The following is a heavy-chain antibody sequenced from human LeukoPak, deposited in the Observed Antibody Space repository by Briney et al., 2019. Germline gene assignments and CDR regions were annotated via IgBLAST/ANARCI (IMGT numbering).Heavy chain of an antibody. V-gene: IGHV4-59*08. Sequence: SETLSLTCTVSGGSISSYYWSWIRQPPGKGLEYIGYIYYSGSTNYNPSLKSRVTISVDTSKNQFSLKLSSVTAADTAVYYCARAPTVTFFDYWGQGTLVTVSS. CDR3: ARAPTVTFFDY. J-gene: IGHJ4*02. CDR1: GGSISSYY. D-gene: IGHD4-17*01. CDR2: IYYSGST.